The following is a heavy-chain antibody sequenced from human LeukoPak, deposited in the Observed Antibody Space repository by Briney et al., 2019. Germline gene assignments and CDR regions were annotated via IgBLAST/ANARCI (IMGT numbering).Heavy chain of an antibody. CDR3: ARAFGGDDILTGYYN. CDR1: GFTLSSYW. V-gene: IGHV3-20*04. D-gene: IGHD3-9*01. J-gene: IGHJ4*02. CDR2: INWNGGST. Sequence: GGSLRLSCAASGFTLSSYWMSWVRQAPGKGLEWVSGINWNGGSTGYADSVKGRFTISRDNAKNSLYLQMNSLRAEDTALYYCARAFGGDDILTGYYNWGQGTLVTVSS.